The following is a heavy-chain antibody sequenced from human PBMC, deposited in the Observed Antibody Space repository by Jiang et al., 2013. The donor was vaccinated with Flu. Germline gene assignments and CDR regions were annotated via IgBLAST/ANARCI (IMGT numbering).Heavy chain of an antibody. D-gene: IGHD4-17*01. Sequence: ELLKPSETLSLTCAVYGGSSVVTTGAGSASPHGKGLEWIGEINHSGSTNYNPSLKSRVTISVDTSKNQFSLKLSSVTAADTAVYYCARVGVLDDYGDYPWYYGMDVWGQGTTVTVSS. V-gene: IGHV4-34*01. J-gene: IGHJ6*02. CDR3: ARVGVLDDYGDYPWYYGMDV. CDR1: GGSSVVTT. CDR2: INHSGST.